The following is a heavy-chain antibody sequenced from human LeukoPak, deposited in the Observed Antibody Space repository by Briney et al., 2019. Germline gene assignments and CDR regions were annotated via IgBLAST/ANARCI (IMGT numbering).Heavy chain of an antibody. Sequence: GGSLRLSCAASGFTFDDYGMSWVRQAPGKGLEWVSSISSSSSYIYYADSVKGRFTISRDNAKNSLYLQMNSLRAEDTAVYYCARDGSPSFGGQGTLVTVSS. J-gene: IGHJ4*02. CDR2: ISSSSSYI. CDR3: ARDGSPSF. D-gene: IGHD1-1*01. CDR1: GFTFDDYG. V-gene: IGHV3-21*01.